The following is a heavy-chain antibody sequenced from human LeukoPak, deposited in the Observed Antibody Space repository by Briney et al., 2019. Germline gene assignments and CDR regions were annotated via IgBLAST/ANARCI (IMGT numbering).Heavy chain of an antibody. CDR1: GFTFSSYS. V-gene: IGHV3-48*04. CDR2: ISRSSSAI. J-gene: IGHJ4*02. Sequence: GGSLRLSCAASGFTFSSYSMNWVRQAPGKGLEWVSYISRSSSAIYYADSVKGRFTISRDNAKNSLYLQMNSLRAEDTAVYYCARGLGRVDNYWGQGTLVTLSS. D-gene: IGHD1-26*01. CDR3: ARGLGRVDNY.